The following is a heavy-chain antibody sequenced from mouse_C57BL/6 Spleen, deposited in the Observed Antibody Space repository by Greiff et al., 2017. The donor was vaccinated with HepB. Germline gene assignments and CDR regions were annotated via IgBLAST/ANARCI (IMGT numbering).Heavy chain of an antibody. CDR1: GYTFTSYW. D-gene: IGHD2-4*01. J-gene: IGHJ3*01. CDR2: IDPNSGGT. V-gene: IGHV1-72*01. Sequence: QVQLKQPGAELVKPGASVKLSCKASGYTFTSYWMHWVKQRPGRGLEWIGRIDPNSGGTKYNEKFKSKATLTVDKPSSTAYMQLSSLTSEDSAVYYCARIYDYDQGFAYWGQGTLVTVSA. CDR3: ARIYDYDQGFAY.